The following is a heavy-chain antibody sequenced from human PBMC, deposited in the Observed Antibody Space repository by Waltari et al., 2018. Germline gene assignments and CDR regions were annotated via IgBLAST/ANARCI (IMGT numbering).Heavy chain of an antibody. CDR2: IIPILGTA. CDR3: ASSRSGYDYLGGHYFDY. Sequence: QVQLVQSGAEVKKPGSSVKVSCKASGGTFSSYAISWVRQAPGQGLEWMGGIIPILGTANYAQKCQGRVTITADESTSTAYRGLSSLRSEDTAVYYCASSRSGYDYLGGHYFDYWGQGTLVTVSS. D-gene: IGHD5-12*01. J-gene: IGHJ4*02. V-gene: IGHV1-69*13. CDR1: GGTFSSYA.